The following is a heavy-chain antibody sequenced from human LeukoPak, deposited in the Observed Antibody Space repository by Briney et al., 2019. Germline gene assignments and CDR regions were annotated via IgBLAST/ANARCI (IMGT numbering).Heavy chain of an antibody. CDR1: GYSISSGYY. D-gene: IGHD6-13*01. V-gene: IGHV4-38-2*02. CDR3: ARGVAASWFDP. Sequence: SETLSLTCTVSGYSISSGYYWGWIRQPPGKGLEWIGSIYHSGSTYYNPSLKSRVTMSADTSKNQFSLKLSSVTAADTAVYYCARGVAASWFDPWGQGTLVTVSS. J-gene: IGHJ5*02. CDR2: IYHSGST.